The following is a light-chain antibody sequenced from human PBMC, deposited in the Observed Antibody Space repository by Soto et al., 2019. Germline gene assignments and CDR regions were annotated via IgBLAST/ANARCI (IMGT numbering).Light chain of an antibody. J-gene: IGKJ4*01. V-gene: IGKV3-11*01. CDR3: MHRSKWPPLN. CDR1: QSVSSY. CDR2: DTY. Sequence: EIVLTQSPATLSLSPGERATLSCRASQSVSSYLAGYQQEPGQAPSLLIYDTYNRATGIPARFSGSGSGKDCNITISSLEPQDLLLDYRMHRSKWPPLNFGGGKKVQTK.